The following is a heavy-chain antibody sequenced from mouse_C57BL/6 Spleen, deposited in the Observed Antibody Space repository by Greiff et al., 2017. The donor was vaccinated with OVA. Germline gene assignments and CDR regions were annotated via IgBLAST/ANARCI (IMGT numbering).Heavy chain of an antibody. V-gene: IGHV5-9-1*02. Sequence: EVQRVESGEGLVKPGGSLKLSCAASGFTFSSYAMSWVRQTPEKRLEWVAYISSGGDYIYYADTVKGRFTISRDNARNTLYLQMSSLKSEDTAMYYCTRYYYGSSPSYWYFDVWGTGTTVTVSS. CDR2: ISSGGDYI. J-gene: IGHJ1*03. CDR1: GFTFSSYA. CDR3: TRYYYGSSPSYWYFDV. D-gene: IGHD1-1*01.